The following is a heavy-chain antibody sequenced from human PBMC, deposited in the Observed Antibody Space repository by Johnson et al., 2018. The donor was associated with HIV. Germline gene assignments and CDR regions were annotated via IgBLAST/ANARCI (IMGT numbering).Heavy chain of an antibody. CDR1: GFTFSDYD. J-gene: IGHJ3*02. Sequence: QVQLVESGGGVVQPGRSLRLSCAASGFTFSDYDMSWIRQAPGKGLEWVSYISSSGSTIYYADSVEGRFTISRDNAKNSLYLQMNSLRAEDTAVYYCARDLSGSYRSDAFDIWGQGTMVTVSS. CDR2: ISSSGSTI. CDR3: ARDLSGSYRSDAFDI. D-gene: IGHD1-26*01. V-gene: IGHV3-11*04.